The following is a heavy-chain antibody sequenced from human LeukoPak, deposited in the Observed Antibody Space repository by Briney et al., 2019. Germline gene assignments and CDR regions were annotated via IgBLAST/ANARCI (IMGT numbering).Heavy chain of an antibody. J-gene: IGHJ1*01. D-gene: IGHD3-16*01. CDR3: STDGTPKFEH. CDR1: GFSLNYYG. CDR2: ISYDERGK. Sequence: GGSLRLSCAASGFSLNYYGMVWFRQSPGKGLEWVATISYDERGKHYADSVQGRFTISRDNSKSVLYLQLDYLRPEDTAVYYCSTDGTPKFEHWGQGTLVTVSS. V-gene: IGHV3-30*03.